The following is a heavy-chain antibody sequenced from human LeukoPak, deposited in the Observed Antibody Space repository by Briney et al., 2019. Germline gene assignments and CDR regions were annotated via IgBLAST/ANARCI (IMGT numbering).Heavy chain of an antibody. D-gene: IGHD6-13*01. J-gene: IGHJ4*02. CDR3: ARDGSLDY. Sequence: ASVKVSCKASGYTFTGYYMHWLRQAPGQGLEWMGWINPNSGGTNYAQKFQGRVTLTRNTSISTAYMELSSLRSDDTAVYYCARDGSLDYWGQGTLVTVSP. V-gene: IGHV1-2*02. CDR1: GYTFTGYY. CDR2: INPNSGGT.